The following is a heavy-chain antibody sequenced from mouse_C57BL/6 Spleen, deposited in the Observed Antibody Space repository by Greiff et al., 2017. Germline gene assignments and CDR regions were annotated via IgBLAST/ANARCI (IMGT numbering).Heavy chain of an antibody. D-gene: IGHD2-4*01. V-gene: IGHV1-77*01. Sequence: VKLMESGAELVKPGASVKISCKASGYTFTDYYINWVKQRPGQGLEWIGKIGPGSGSTYYNEKFKGKATLTADKSSSTAYMQLSSLTSEDSAVYFCARKDDYDDPLYWYFDVWGTGTTVTVSS. CDR1: GYTFTDYY. CDR2: IGPGSGST. CDR3: ARKDDYDDPLYWYFDV. J-gene: IGHJ1*03.